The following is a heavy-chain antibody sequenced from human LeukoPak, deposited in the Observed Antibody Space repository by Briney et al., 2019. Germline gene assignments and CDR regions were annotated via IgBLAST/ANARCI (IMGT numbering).Heavy chain of an antibody. J-gene: IGHJ6*02. CDR1: GFTFSWYG. V-gene: IGHV3-30*03. CDR3: GTAAPAGASYAMDV. CDR2: ISYDGSNK. Sequence: GRSLRLSCAASGFTFSWYGMHWVRQAPGKGLEWVAVISYDGSNKYYADSVKGRFTISRDNSKNTLYLQMNNLRAEDTAVYYCGTAAPAGASYAMDVWGQGTTVTVSS. D-gene: IGHD6-13*01.